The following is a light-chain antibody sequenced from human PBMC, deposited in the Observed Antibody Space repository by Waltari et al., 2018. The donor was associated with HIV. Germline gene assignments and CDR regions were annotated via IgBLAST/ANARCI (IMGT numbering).Light chain of an antibody. CDR1: QSLESTDGNTY. CDR2: KVS. J-gene: IGKJ4*01. CDR3: MQGTHFLT. V-gene: IGKV2-30*01. Sequence: DVVMTQTPASLLVTLGQSASVSCKSSQSLESTDGNTYLNWFHQRPGHPPRRLIYKVSNRDSGVSDRFSGSGSGTEFTLKITTVEAEDAGIYFCMQGTHFLTFGGGTKV.